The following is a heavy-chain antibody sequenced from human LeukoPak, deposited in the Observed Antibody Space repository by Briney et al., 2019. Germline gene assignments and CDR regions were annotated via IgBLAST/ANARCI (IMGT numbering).Heavy chain of an antibody. V-gene: IGHV1-69*13. Sequence: GASVKVSCKASGGTFSSYAISWVRQAPGQGLEWMGGIIPIFGTANYAQKFQGRVTITADESTSTAYMELGSLRSEDTAVYYCARDRHVDTALYYFDYWGQGTLVTASS. J-gene: IGHJ4*02. CDR2: IIPIFGTA. CDR3: ARDRHVDTALYYFDY. CDR1: GGTFSSYA. D-gene: IGHD5-18*01.